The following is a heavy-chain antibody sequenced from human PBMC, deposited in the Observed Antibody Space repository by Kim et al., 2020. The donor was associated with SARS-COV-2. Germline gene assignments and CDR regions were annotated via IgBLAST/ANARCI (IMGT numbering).Heavy chain of an antibody. CDR3: ARILLEDGGNAFDI. Sequence: PSFQGQVTIPADKSTSTAYLQWRSLKASDTAVYYCARILLEDGGNAFDIWGQGTLVTVSS. V-gene: IGHV5-10-1*04. J-gene: IGHJ3*02. D-gene: IGHD3-16*01.